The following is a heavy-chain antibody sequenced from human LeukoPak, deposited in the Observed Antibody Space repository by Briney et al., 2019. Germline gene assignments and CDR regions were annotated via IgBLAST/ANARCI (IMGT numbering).Heavy chain of an antibody. V-gene: IGHV3-23*01. D-gene: IGHD3-22*01. Sequence: GGSLRLPCAASGFTFSSYAMSWVRQAPGKGLEWVSAISGSGGSTYYADSVKGRFTISRDNPKDTLFLQMNSLRAEDTAVYYCARISYDSSGYYDYWGQGTLVTVSS. CDR2: ISGSGGST. CDR3: ARISYDSSGYYDY. CDR1: GFTFSSYA. J-gene: IGHJ4*02.